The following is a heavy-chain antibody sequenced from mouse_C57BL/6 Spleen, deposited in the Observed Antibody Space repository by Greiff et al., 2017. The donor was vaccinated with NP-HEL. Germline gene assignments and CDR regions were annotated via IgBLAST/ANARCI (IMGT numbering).Heavy chain of an antibody. CDR2: IYPGSGST. CDR1: GYTFTSYW. Sequence: VQLQQPGAELVKPGASVKMSCKASGYTFTSYWITWVKQRPGQGLEWIGDIYPGSGSTNYNEKFKSKATLTVDTSSSTAYMQLSSLTSEDSAVYYCARGSMIKVGLDYWGQGTTLTVSS. V-gene: IGHV1-55*01. CDR3: ARGSMIKVGLDY. J-gene: IGHJ2*01. D-gene: IGHD2-4*01.